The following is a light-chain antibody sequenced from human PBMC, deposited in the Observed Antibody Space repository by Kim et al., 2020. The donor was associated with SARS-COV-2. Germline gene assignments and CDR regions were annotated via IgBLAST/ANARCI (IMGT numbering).Light chain of an antibody. CDR3: SSFTTSSTCV. CDR2: DVN. J-gene: IGLJ1*01. V-gene: IGLV2-14*03. CDR1: SSDSGHYDY. Sequence: GQTITISCTGTSSDSGHYDYVAWFQQRPGNVPTPLIYDVNIRLPGVSNRFSGSKSGNTASLTLSGLQAEDEADYYCSSFTTSSTCVFGTGTKVTVL.